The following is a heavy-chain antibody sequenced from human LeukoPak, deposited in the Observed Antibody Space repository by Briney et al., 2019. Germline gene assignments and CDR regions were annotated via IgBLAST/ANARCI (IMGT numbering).Heavy chain of an antibody. CDR3: ARALSNRPYYDFCSGSRYFDY. CDR2: INHSGST. CDR1: GGSFSGYY. D-gene: IGHD3-3*01. J-gene: IGHJ4*02. V-gene: IGHV4-34*01. Sequence: SETLSLTCAVYGGSFSGYYWSWIRQPPGKGLEWIGEINHSGSTNYSPSLKSRVTISVDTSKNQFSLKLSSVTAADTAVYYCARALSNRPYYDFCSGSRYFDYWGQGTLVTVSS.